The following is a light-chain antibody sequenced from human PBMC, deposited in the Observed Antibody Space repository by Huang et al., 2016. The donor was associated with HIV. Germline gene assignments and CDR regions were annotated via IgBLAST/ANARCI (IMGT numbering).Light chain of an antibody. Sequence: EIVLTQSPGTLSLSPGERATLSCRASQSVSSSYLAWYQHKAGQAPRLLIYGASNRATGISDRCSGSGSGTDFTLTISRLEPEDFAVYYCQQCGSSPLTFGQGTRLEIK. V-gene: IGKV3-20*01. CDR1: QSVSSSY. CDR2: GAS. CDR3: QQCGSSPLT. J-gene: IGKJ5*01.